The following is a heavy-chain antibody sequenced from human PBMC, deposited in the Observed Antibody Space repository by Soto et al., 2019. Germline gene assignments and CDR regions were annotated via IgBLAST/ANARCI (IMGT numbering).Heavy chain of an antibody. D-gene: IGHD6-13*01. J-gene: IGHJ4*02. V-gene: IGHV4-39*01. CDR2: IYYSGST. CDR3: ATTQEAAAGDY. CDR1: GGSISSSSYY. Sequence: SETLSLTCTVSGGSISSSSYYWGWIRQPPRKGLEWIGSIYYSGSTYYNPSLKSRVTISVDTSKNQFSLKLSSVTAADTAVYYCATTQEAAAGDYWGQGTLVTVSS.